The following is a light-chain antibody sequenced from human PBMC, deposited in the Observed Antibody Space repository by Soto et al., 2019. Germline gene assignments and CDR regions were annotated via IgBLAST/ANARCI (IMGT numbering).Light chain of an antibody. V-gene: IGKV3-11*01. Sequence: ESMLTQSPATLSLSPGERATLSCRASQSVRRYLAWYQQKPGQAPRLLIYDASNRAPGIPARFSGSGSGTDFTLTISSLDPDDFAVYYCQQRSSWPRITFGQGTRLDIK. CDR2: DAS. CDR3: QQRSSWPRIT. CDR1: QSVRRY. J-gene: IGKJ5*01.